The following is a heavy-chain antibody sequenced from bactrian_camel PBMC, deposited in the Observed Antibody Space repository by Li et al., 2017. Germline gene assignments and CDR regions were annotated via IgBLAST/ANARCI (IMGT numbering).Heavy chain of an antibody. D-gene: IGHD1*01. Sequence: HVQLVESGGGSVQAGGSLRLSCAASGDTYGLNMWGWFRQVSGRQREGVAVVPAEGGGGTFYSDPVKGRFTVSQDTGKNTVYLQMESLRPEDSAMYYCAVTAPSTSVFMMGWLLREKDFAYWGQG. CDR2: VPAEGGGGT. J-gene: IGHJ6*01. CDR3: AVTAPSTSVFMMGWLLREKDFAY. V-gene: IGHV3-3*01. CDR1: GDTYGLNM.